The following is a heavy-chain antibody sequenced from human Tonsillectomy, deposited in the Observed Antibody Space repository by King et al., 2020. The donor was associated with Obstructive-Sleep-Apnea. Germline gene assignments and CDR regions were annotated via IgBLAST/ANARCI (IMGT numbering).Heavy chain of an antibody. V-gene: IGHV3-23*04. CDR1: GFIFRNYA. D-gene: IGHD4-17*01. J-gene: IGHJ3*02. CDR3: AKDPTGDYVGAFDI. Sequence: VQLVESGGDLVQPGGSLRLSCAASGFIFRNYAMSWVRQAPGKGLEWVSAISRRGYNTYYANSGGGRVTLSRDVSRKALYLQVKSLRDEDTALYYCAKDPTGDYVGAFDIWGQGTMVTVSS. CDR2: ISRRGYNT.